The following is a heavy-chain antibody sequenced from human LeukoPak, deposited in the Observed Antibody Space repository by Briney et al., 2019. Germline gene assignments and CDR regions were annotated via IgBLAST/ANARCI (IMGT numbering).Heavy chain of an antibody. Sequence: SETLSLTCLLNGESFINRYWTSVRQSPGKGLEWIGEIEHRGNTNYNPSLKSRVTISVDTSKNEFSLKLKSMTAADTAVFYCARVRGVAARRGVDFWGQGTLVTVSS. J-gene: IGHJ4*02. CDR1: GESFINRY. D-gene: IGHD6-6*01. CDR2: IEHRGNT. CDR3: ARVRGVAARRGVDF. V-gene: IGHV4-34*01.